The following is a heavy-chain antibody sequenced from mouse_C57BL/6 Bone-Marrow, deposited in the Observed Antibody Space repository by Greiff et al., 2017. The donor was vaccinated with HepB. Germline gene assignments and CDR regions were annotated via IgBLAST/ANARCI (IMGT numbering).Heavy chain of an antibody. D-gene: IGHD1-1*01. V-gene: IGHV1-64*01. CDR1: GYTFTSYW. J-gene: IGHJ2*01. CDR2: IHPNSGST. CDR3: AREDYGSSYYFDY. Sequence: VQLQQPGAELVKPGASVKLSCKASGYTFTSYWMHWVKQRPGQGLEWIGMIHPNSGSTNYNEKFKSKATLTVDKSSSTAYMQLSSLTSEDSAVYCCAREDYGSSYYFDYWGQGTTLTVSS.